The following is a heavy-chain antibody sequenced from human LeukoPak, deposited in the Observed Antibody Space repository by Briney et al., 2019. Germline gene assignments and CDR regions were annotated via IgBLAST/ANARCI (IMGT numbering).Heavy chain of an antibody. CDR3: ARDLVGAPDY. V-gene: IGHV4-4*07. Sequence: PSETLSLTCTVSNDSITSYYWSWIRQPAGKGLEWIGRIYTSGSTNYNPSLKSRVTISVDTSKNQFSLKLTSVTAADTAVYCCARDLVGAPDYWGQGTLVTVSS. D-gene: IGHD1-26*01. CDR2: IYTSGST. CDR1: NDSITSYY. J-gene: IGHJ4*02.